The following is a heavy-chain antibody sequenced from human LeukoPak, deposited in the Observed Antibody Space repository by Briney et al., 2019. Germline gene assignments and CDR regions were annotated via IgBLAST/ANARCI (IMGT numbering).Heavy chain of an antibody. CDR3: ARGLPYHYDFWSGYYPHYFDY. CDR1: GGSISSSSYY. Sequence: SSETLSLTCTVSGGSISSSSYYWGWIRQPPGKGLEWIGSIYYSGSTYYNPSLKSRVTISVDTSKNQFSLKLSSVTAADTAVYYCARGLPYHYDFWSGYYPHYFDYWGQGTLVTVSS. J-gene: IGHJ4*02. D-gene: IGHD3-3*01. CDR2: IYYSGST. V-gene: IGHV4-39*07.